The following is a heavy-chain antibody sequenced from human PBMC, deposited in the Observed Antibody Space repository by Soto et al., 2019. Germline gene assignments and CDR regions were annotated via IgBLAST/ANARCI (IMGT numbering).Heavy chain of an antibody. V-gene: IGHV3-23*01. Sequence: GGSLRLSCAASGFTFSSYAMSWVRQAPGKGLEWVSAISGSGGSTYYADSVKGRFTISRDNSKNTLYQQMNSLRAEDTDVYYWAKDPRLRFGAPSAFDIGGKGTMVTVSS. CDR1: GFTFSSYA. CDR2: ISGSGGST. CDR3: AKDPRLRFGAPSAFDI. D-gene: IGHD5-12*01. J-gene: IGHJ3*02.